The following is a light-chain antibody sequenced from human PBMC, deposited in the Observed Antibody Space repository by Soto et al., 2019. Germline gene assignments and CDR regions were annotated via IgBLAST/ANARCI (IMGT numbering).Light chain of an antibody. CDR3: QQYDYSPRT. J-gene: IGKJ1*01. Sequence: EIVMKQSPATLSVYTRERATLSCRASQSVGSNLAWYQQKPGQAPRLLIYGTSTRAADIPDRFSGSGSGTDFTLTINRLEPEDFAVYYCQQYDYSPRTFGQGT. CDR1: QSVGSN. V-gene: IGKV3D-15*02. CDR2: GTS.